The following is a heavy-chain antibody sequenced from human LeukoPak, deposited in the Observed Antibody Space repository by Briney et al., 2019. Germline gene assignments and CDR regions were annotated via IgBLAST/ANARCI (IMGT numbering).Heavy chain of an antibody. CDR1: GYTFTGYY. J-gene: IGHJ4*02. CDR3: ARTNRGPYYFDY. CDR2: INPNSGDT. Sequence: ASVKVSCKASGYTFTGYYMHWVRQAPGQGLEWMGWINPNSGDTNYTQNYHGRVTMSRDTSTNTAYMELSRLTSGDTAVYYCARTNRGPYYFDYWGQGTLVTVSS. D-gene: IGHD1-14*01. V-gene: IGHV1-2*02.